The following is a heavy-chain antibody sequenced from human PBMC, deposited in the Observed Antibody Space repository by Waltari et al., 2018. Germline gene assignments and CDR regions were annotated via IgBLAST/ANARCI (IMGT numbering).Heavy chain of an antibody. Sequence: EVQLVESGGGLVQPGGSLRLSCAASGFTFSSYWMHWVRQAPGKGLVWVSRINSDGSSTSYADSVKGRFTISRDNAKNTLYLQMNSLRAEDTAVYYCARAGINYYYYGMDVWGQGTTVTVSS. CDR3: ARAGINYYYYGMDV. V-gene: IGHV3-74*01. D-gene: IGHD1-26*01. CDR2: INSDGSST. CDR1: GFTFSSYW. J-gene: IGHJ6*02.